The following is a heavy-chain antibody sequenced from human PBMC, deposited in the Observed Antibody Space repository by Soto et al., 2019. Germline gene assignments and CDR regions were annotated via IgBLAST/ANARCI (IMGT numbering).Heavy chain of an antibody. CDR3: AASDSSSWQHDY. D-gene: IGHD6-13*01. V-gene: IGHV1-69*01. J-gene: IGHJ4*02. CDR2: IIPIFETA. Sequence: QVQLVQSGAEMKKPGSSVKVSCKVSGDSFSSYAISWVRQAPGEGLEWVGGIIPIFETANSAQNFQGRVTITAVESTTTAYLEVTRLRPQDTAVFDCAASDSSSWQHDYWGQGTLITVSS. CDR1: GDSFSSYA.